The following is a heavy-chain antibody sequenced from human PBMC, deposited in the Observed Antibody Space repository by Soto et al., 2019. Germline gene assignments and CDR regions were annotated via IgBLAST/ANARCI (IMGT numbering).Heavy chain of an antibody. CDR2: IYYSGST. V-gene: IGHV4-59*12. CDR1: GGSISSYY. CDR3: ATHSPYYYYGMDV. D-gene: IGHD6-13*01. J-gene: IGHJ6*02. Sequence: SETLSLTCTVSGGSISSYYWSWIRKHPGKGLEWIGYIYYSGSTYYNPSLKSRVTISVDTSKNQFSLKLSSVTAADTAVYYCATHSPYYYYGMDVWGQGTTVTVSS.